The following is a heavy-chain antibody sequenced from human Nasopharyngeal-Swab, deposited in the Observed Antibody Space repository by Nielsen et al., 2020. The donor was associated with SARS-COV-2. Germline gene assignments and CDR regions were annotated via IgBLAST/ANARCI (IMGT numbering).Heavy chain of an antibody. J-gene: IGHJ4*02. V-gene: IGHV3-30-3*01. CDR3: ARDRVSGSYVDY. D-gene: IGHD1-26*01. Sequence: VRQAPGKGLEWVAVISYDGSNKYYADSVKGRFTISRDNSKNTLYLQMNSLRAEDTAVYYCARDRVSGSYVDYWGQGTLATVSS. CDR2: ISYDGSNK.